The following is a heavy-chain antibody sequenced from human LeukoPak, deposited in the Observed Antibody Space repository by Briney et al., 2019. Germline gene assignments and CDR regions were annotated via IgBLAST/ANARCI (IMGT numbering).Heavy chain of an antibody. CDR2: TGSIGSTI. J-gene: IGHJ4*02. Sequence: GGSLRLSCAASGFTFSDYYMSWIRQAPGKGLEWVAYTGSIGSTIHYADSVKGRFTISRDNAKKSLYLQMDTLRGDDTAVYYCARVGGRGIDYWGQGSLVSVSS. CDR1: GFTFSDYY. CDR3: ARVGGRGIDY. V-gene: IGHV3-11*04.